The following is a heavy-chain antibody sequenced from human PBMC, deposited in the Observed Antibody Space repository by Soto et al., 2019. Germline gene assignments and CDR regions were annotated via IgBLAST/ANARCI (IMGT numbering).Heavy chain of an antibody. V-gene: IGHV6-1*01. J-gene: IGHJ4*02. CDR2: TYYRSKWYN. CDR1: GDSVSSNSAA. D-gene: IGHD2-15*01. CDR3: ARDYCSGGSCQALYFDY. Sequence: SQTLSLTCAISGDSVSSNSAAWNWIRQSPSRGLEWLGRTYYRSKWYNDYAVSVKSRITINPDTSKNQFSLQLNSVTPEDTAAYYCARDYCSGGSCQALYFDYWGQGTLVTVSS.